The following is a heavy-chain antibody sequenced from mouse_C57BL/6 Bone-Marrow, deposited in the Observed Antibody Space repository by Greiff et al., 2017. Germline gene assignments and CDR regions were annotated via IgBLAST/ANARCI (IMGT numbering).Heavy chain of an antibody. Sequence: QVHVKQPGAELVRPGTSVKLSCKASGYTFTSYWMHWVKQRPGQGLEWIGVIDPSDSYTNYNQKFKGKATLTVDTSSSTAYMQLSSLTSEDSAVYYCARSGPYYYGSSDSYYLDYWGQGTTLTVSS. J-gene: IGHJ2*01. CDR2: IDPSDSYT. CDR3: ARSGPYYYGSSDSYYLDY. D-gene: IGHD1-1*01. CDR1: GYTFTSYW. V-gene: IGHV1-59*01.